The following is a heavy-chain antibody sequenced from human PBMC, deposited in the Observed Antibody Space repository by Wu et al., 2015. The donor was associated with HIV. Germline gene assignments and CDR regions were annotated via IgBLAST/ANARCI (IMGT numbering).Heavy chain of an antibody. J-gene: IGHJ6*03. V-gene: IGHV4-34*01. Sequence: QVQLQQWGAGLLKPSETLSLTCAVYGGSFSGYYWSWIRQPPGKGLEWIGEINHSGSTNYNPSLKSRVTISVDTSKNQFSLKLSSVTAADTAVYYCARGYRSNYYYYYMDVWGKGTTVTVSS. CDR2: INHSGST. CDR1: GGSFSGYY. CDR3: ARGYRSNYYYYYMDV. D-gene: IGHD6-19*01.